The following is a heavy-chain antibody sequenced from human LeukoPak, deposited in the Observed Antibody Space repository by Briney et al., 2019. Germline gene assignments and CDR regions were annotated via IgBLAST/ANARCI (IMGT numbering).Heavy chain of an antibody. Sequence: ASVKVSCKASGYTFTSYYMHWVRQAPGQGLEWMGIINPSGGSTSYAQKFQGRVTMTRDTSTSTVYMELSSLRSEDTAVYYYARVGYYYDSSGYEFDYWGQGTLVTVSS. J-gene: IGHJ4*02. CDR1: GYTFTSYY. CDR3: ARVGYYYDSSGYEFDY. D-gene: IGHD3-22*01. CDR2: INPSGGST. V-gene: IGHV1-46*01.